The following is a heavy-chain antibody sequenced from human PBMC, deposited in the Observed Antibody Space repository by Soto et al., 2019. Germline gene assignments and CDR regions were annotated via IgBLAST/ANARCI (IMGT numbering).Heavy chain of an antibody. CDR2: IKSDGTVT. CDR3: ARENYDFWSGYYLDY. D-gene: IGHD3-3*01. Sequence: EVQLVESGGGLVQPGGSLRLSCVVSGITFSTYRMHWVRQAPGKGLVWVSHIKSDGTVTHYTDSVRGRFIISRDNAKNTLFLQMNSLRAEDTAVYYCARENYDFWSGYYLDYWGQGTLVTVPS. V-gene: IGHV3-74*01. J-gene: IGHJ4*02. CDR1: GITFSTYR.